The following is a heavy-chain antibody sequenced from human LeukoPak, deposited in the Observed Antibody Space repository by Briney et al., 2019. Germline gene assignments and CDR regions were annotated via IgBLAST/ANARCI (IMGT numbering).Heavy chain of an antibody. Sequence: GGSLRLSCAASGFTFSSYAMHWVRQAPGKGLEWVSVSSSDETYKFYADSVRGRFTISRDNSKNRLYLQMSDLRAEDTAVYFCARSVSGVWLFDYWGRGTLVTVSS. D-gene: IGHD5/OR15-5a*01. V-gene: IGHV3-30-3*01. J-gene: IGHJ4*02. CDR2: SSSDETYK. CDR3: ARSVSGVWLFDY. CDR1: GFTFSSYA.